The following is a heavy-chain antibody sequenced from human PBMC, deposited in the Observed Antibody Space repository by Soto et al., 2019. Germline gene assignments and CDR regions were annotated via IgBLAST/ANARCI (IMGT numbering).Heavy chain of an antibody. CDR3: AREPMVRAAHGFDI. CDR1: GYTFTGHY. J-gene: IGHJ3*02. CDR2: INPNSVGT. V-gene: IGHV1-2*02. D-gene: IGHD3-10*01. Sequence: QVQLVQSGAEVQKPGASVKVSCKAYGYTFTGHYMHWVRQAPGQGLEWMGWINPNSVGTNYAQKFQGRVTMTRDTSISTAYMELSRLRSDDTAVYYCAREPMVRAAHGFDIWGQGTMVTVSS.